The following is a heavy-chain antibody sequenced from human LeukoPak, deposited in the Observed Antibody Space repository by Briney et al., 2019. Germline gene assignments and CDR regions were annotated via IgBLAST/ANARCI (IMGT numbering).Heavy chain of an antibody. Sequence: GASVKVSCKASGYTFTSYDINWVRQATGQGLEWMGWLNPNSGNTGYAQKFQGRVTITRNTSISTAYMELSSLRSEDTAVYYCVTIFGVDPTSYYFDYWGQGTLVTVSS. V-gene: IGHV1-8*03. D-gene: IGHD3-3*01. CDR3: VTIFGVDPTSYYFDY. CDR1: GYTFTSYD. J-gene: IGHJ4*02. CDR2: LNPNSGNT.